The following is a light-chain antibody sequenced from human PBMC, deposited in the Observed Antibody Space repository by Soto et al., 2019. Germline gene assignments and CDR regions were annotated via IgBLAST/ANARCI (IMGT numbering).Light chain of an antibody. Sequence: DIQMTQSPSAMSASVGDRVTITCRASQDINNYLVWFQQKPGTVPKRLIYAASSLQSGVPSRFSGSRSGTEFPLTSSSLQPEDFATYYCLQHNSYPLTFGGGTKVEIK. CDR3: LQHNSYPLT. J-gene: IGKJ4*01. V-gene: IGKV1-17*03. CDR2: AAS. CDR1: QDINNY.